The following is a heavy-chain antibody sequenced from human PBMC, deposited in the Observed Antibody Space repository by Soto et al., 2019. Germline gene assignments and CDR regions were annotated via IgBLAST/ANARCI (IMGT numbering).Heavy chain of an antibody. CDR2: ISTSGSTI. Sequence: PGGSLRLSCAASGFIISTYELNWVRQAPGKGLEWVSYISTSGSTILYADSVKGRFTLSRDNAKNSLYLQMTSLRVEDTAVYYCVKGLGPWGQGTLFTVSS. CDR3: VKGLGP. V-gene: IGHV3-48*03. J-gene: IGHJ5*02. CDR1: GFIISTYE.